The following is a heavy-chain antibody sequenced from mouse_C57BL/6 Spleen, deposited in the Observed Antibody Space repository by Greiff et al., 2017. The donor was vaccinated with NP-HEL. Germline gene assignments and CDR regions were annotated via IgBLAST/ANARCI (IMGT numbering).Heavy chain of an antibody. CDR1: GYTFTSYW. CDR3: ARSGIYYGNYPYYFDY. Sequence: QVQLQQPGTELVKPGASVKLSCKASGYTFTSYWMHWVKQRPGQGLEWIGNINPSNGGTNYNEKFKSKATLTVDKSSSTAYMQLSSLTSEDSAVYYCARSGIYYGNYPYYFDYWGQGTTLTVSS. D-gene: IGHD2-1*01. V-gene: IGHV1-53*01. CDR2: INPSNGGT. J-gene: IGHJ2*01.